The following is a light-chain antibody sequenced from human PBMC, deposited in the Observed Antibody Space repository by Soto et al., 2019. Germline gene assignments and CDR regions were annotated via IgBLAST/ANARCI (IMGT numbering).Light chain of an antibody. V-gene: IGKV3-15*01. CDR1: QSVSSN. CDR2: GAS. CDR3: QQYNNWPPLLT. Sequence: EIVMTQSPATLSVSPGERATLSCRASQSVSSNLAWYQQKPGQAPRLLIYGASTRATGIPARFSGSGSGTEFTLTISSRQSEDFAVYYCQQYNNWPPLLTFGPGTKVDIK. J-gene: IGKJ3*01.